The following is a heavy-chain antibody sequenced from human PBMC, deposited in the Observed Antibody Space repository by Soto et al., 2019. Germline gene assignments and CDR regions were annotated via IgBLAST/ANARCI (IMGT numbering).Heavy chain of an antibody. J-gene: IGHJ6*02. CDR1: GDTFNTFA. V-gene: IGHV1-69*01. Sequence: QVQLVQSGAEVKQPGSSVRVSCKSSGDTFNTFAISWVRQAPGQGLEWMGGIIPIFGAPDYAQQFPGRVTISADESTRRAYLDLRRLRSEDTAVYYCARSPGITGTRASQYAMDVWGQGTTVTVSS. CDR2: IIPIFGAP. CDR3: ARSPGITGTRASQYAMDV. D-gene: IGHD1-20*01.